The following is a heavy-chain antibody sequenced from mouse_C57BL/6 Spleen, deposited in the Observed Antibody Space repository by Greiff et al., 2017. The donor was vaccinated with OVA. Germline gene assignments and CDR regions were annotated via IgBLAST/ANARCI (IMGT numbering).Heavy chain of an antibody. CDR2: ISYDGSN. D-gene: IGHD5-1*01. CDR1: GYSITSGYY. CDR3: ARDSTVYYAMDY. J-gene: IGHJ4*01. V-gene: IGHV3-6*01. Sequence: EVKVEESGPGLVKPSQSLSLTCSVTGYSITSGYYWNWIRQFPGNKLEWMGYISYDGSNNYNPSLKNRISITRDTSKNQFFLKLNSVTTEDTATYYCARDSTVYYAMDYWGQGTSVTVSS.